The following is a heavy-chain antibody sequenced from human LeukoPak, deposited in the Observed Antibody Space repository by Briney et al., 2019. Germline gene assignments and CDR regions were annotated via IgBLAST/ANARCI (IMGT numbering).Heavy chain of an antibody. D-gene: IGHD6-13*01. CDR2: IYYSGYS. V-gene: IGHV4-59*04. CDR1: GGSISSYY. J-gene: IGHJ4*02. Sequence: PSETLSLTCTVSGGSISSYYWSWIRQPPGKGLEWIGSIYYSGYSYYSPSLKTRVVMSVDTSMNQFSLNVTSVTAADTAIYFCARGWGAAASAIYWGQGTLVTVSS. CDR3: ARGWGAAASAIY.